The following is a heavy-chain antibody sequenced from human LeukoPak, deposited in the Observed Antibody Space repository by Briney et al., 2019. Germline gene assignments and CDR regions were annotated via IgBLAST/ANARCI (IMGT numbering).Heavy chain of an antibody. CDR1: GGTFSSYA. Sequence: ASVKVSSKASGGTFSSYAISWVRQAPGQGLEWMGGIIPIFGTANYAQKFQGRVTITADESTSTAYMELSSLRSEDTAVYYCASATYYDILTGYYMSYYYGMDVWGQGTTVTVSS. V-gene: IGHV1-69*01. D-gene: IGHD3-9*01. CDR2: IIPIFGTA. CDR3: ASATYYDILTGYYMSYYYGMDV. J-gene: IGHJ6*02.